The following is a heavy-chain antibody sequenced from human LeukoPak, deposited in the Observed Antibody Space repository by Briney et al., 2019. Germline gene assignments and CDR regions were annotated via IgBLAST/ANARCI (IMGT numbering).Heavy chain of an antibody. CDR2: INPNSGGT. CDR1: GYTFTGYY. D-gene: IGHD3-16*01. J-gene: IGHJ4*02. V-gene: IGHV1-2*02. Sequence: ASVKVSCKASGYTFTGYYMYWVRQAPGQGLEWMGWINPNSGGTNYAQKFQGRVTMTRDTSINTAYMGLSGLRSDDTAIYYCARDRERLGDIAFYYFDFWGQGTLVTVSS. CDR3: ARDRERLGDIAFYYFDF.